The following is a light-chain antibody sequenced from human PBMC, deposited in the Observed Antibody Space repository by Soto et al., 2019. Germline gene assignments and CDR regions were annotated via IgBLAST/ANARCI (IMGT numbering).Light chain of an antibody. CDR2: AAS. CDR3: QQSYSSPRT. Sequence: DLQMTQSPSSLSASVGDRVIISCRASQRISNYLNWYQQKPGKAPKLLIYAASSLQSEVPLRFSGSGSGTDFTLTISSLQPEDFATYYCQQSYSSPRTFGQGTKLEIK. CDR1: QRISNY. V-gene: IGKV1-39*01. J-gene: IGKJ2*01.